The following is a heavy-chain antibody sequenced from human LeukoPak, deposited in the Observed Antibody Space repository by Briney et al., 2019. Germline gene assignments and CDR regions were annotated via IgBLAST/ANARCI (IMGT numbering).Heavy chain of an antibody. CDR2: IYYSGSI. CDR1: GSSISSSSYY. J-gene: IGHJ6*03. D-gene: IGHD2-2*02. V-gene: IGHV4-61*01. Sequence: PSETLSLTCTVSGSSISSSSYYWSWIRQPPGKGLEWIGYIYYSGSINYNPSLKSRVTISIDTSKNQFSLKLSSVTAADTAVYFCAREWGYCSSTSCYRDVGNYFYYVDVWGKGTTVTVSS. CDR3: AREWGYCSSTSCYRDVGNYFYYVDV.